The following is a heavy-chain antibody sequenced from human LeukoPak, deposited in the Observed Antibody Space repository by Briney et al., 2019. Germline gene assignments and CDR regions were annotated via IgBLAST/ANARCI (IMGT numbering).Heavy chain of an antibody. CDR1: GFTFSSYA. V-gene: IGHV3-23*01. CDR3: AKDFATGYSSGWYVY. D-gene: IGHD6-19*01. CDR2: ITGSGGST. Sequence: PGGSLRLSCAASGFTFSSYAMTWVRQAPGKGLEWVSAITGSGGSTNYADSVKGRFTISRDNSKNTLYLQMNSLRAEDTAVYYCAKDFATGYSSGWYVYWGQGTLVTVSS. J-gene: IGHJ4*02.